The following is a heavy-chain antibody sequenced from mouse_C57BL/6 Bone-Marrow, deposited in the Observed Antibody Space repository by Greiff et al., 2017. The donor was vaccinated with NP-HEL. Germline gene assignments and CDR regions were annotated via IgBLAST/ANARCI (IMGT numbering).Heavy chain of an antibody. Sequence: QLQQSGPELVKPGASVKISCKASGYSFTGYYMNWVKQSPEKSLEWIGEINPSTGGTTYNQKFKAKATLTVDKSSSTAYMQLKSLTSEDSAVYYCARSGYSNYEEGFAYWGQGTLVTVSA. J-gene: IGHJ3*01. CDR1: GYSFTGYY. CDR2: INPSTGGT. CDR3: ARSGYSNYEEGFAY. D-gene: IGHD2-5*01. V-gene: IGHV1-42*01.